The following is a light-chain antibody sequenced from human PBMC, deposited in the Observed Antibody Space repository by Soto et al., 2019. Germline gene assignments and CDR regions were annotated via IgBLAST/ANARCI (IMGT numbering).Light chain of an antibody. J-gene: IGKJ2*01. CDR2: WAS. Sequence: DIVMTQSPDSLAVSLGERATINCKSSQSVLYSSNNKNYLAWYQQKPGQPPKLLIYWASTRESGVPDRFSGSGSGTDFTLTISSLQAEDVATYYCQQYFDSPYTFGQGTKLEI. CDR1: QSVLYSSNNKNY. CDR3: QQYFDSPYT. V-gene: IGKV4-1*01.